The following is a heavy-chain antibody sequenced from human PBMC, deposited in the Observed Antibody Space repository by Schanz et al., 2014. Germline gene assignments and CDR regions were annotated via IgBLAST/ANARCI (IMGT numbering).Heavy chain of an antibody. V-gene: IGHV3-23*05. CDR2: VSSRSDEI. CDR3: AKDLGVECRDGCFNWYFDL. Sequence: EVQLLESGGGLVQPGGSLRLSCSASTFTFDHYAMTWVRQAPGKGLEWVAVVSSRSDEIKYADSVRGRFTISRDNSRRTMYHQMNSLRAEDTAVEFCAKDLGVECRDGCFNWYFDLSGRGPLVTDSS. CDR1: TFTFDHYA. D-gene: IGHD2-21*01. J-gene: IGHJ2*01.